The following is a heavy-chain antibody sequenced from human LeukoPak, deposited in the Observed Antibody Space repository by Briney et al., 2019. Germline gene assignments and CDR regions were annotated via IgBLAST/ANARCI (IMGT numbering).Heavy chain of an antibody. CDR3: ARANYYDNSGYSRGAFDI. V-gene: IGHV4-34*01. J-gene: IGHJ3*02. D-gene: IGHD3-22*01. CDR2: INHSGST. Sequence: SETLSLTCAVYGGSFSGYYWSWIRQPPGKGLEWIGEINHSGSTNYNPSLKSRVTISVGTSKNQFSLKLSSVTAADTAVYSCARANYYDNSGYSRGAFDIWGQGTVVTVSS. CDR1: GGSFSGYY.